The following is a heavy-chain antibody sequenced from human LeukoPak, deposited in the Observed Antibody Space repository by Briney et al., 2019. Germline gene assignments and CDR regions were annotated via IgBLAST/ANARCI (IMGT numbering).Heavy chain of an antibody. CDR2: IYDGVTA. J-gene: IGHJ1*01. D-gene: IGHD1-7*01. CDR3: ARDVNYDHTY. CDR1: GXTVSNTY. Sequence: PGGSLRLSCAASGXTVSNTYMSWVRQAPGKGLEWVSVIYDGVTAHYVDSVKGRFTISRDNSKNTLHLQMDNLRAEDTAVYYCARDVNYDHTYWGQGTLVTVSS. V-gene: IGHV3-66*01.